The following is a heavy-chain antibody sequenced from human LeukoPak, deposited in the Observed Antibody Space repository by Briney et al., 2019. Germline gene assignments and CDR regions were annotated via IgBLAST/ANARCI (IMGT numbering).Heavy chain of an antibody. V-gene: IGHV1-2*02. CDR2: INPNSGGT. CDR1: GYTFTGYY. D-gene: IGHD3-16*02. Sequence: ASVKVSCKASGYTFTGYYTHWVRQAPGQGLEWMGWINPNSGGTNYAQKFQGRVTMTRDTSISTAYMELSRLRSDDTAVYYCARDEAPLRLGELSFVTYYFGYWGQGTLVTVSS. CDR3: ARDEAPLRLGELSFVTYYFGY. J-gene: IGHJ4*02.